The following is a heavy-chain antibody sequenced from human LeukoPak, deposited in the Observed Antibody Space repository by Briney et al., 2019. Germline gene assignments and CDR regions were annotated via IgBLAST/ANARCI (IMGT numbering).Heavy chain of an antibody. CDR2: FDPEDGET. Sequence: EASVKVSCKVSGYTLTELSMHWVRQPPAKGLEWMGGFDPEDGETIYAQKFQGRVTMTEDTSTDAAYMEPSSLRSEDTAVYYCATDPGVRWFDPWGQGTLVTVSS. CDR3: ATDPGVRWFDP. CDR1: GYTLTELS. J-gene: IGHJ5*02. V-gene: IGHV1-24*01.